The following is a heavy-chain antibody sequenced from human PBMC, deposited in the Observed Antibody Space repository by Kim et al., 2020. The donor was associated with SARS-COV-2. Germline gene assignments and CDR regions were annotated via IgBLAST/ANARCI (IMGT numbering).Heavy chain of an antibody. Sequence: AQKLQGRVTMTTDTATSTAYMELRSLRSDDTAVYYCARESIAAAGTGSDYWGQGTLVTVSS. CDR3: ARESIAAAGTGSDY. J-gene: IGHJ4*02. V-gene: IGHV1-18*01. D-gene: IGHD6-13*01.